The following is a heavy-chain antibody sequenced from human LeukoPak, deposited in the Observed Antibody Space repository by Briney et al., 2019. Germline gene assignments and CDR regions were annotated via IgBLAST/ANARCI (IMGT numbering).Heavy chain of an antibody. CDR1: GFIFDEYV. V-gene: IGHV3-20*04. D-gene: IGHD5-24*01. CDR3: ARLRGAQFYFYYYMDV. CDR2: ITWEGDSI. Sequence: GGSLRLSCAASGFIFDEYVMSWVRHPPGKGLEWVSGITWEGDSIGYAESVKGRFTITRDNDKNSLYLQMNSLRAEDTALYYCARLRGAQFYFYYYMDVWGKGTTVTVSS. J-gene: IGHJ6*03.